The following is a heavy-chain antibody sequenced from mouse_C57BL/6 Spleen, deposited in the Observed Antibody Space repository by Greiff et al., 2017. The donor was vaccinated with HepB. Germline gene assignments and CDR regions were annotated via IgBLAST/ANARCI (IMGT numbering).Heavy chain of an antibody. CDR1: GYTFTSYW. CDR2: IHPNSGST. J-gene: IGHJ4*01. CDR3: ARWTPSPFYAMDY. Sequence: VQLKQPGAELVKPGASVKLSCKASGYTFTSYWMHWVKQRPGQGLEWIGMIHPNSGSTNYNEKFKSKATLTVDKSSSTAYMQLSSLTSEDSAVYYCARWTPSPFYAMDYWGQGTSVTVSS. V-gene: IGHV1-64*01.